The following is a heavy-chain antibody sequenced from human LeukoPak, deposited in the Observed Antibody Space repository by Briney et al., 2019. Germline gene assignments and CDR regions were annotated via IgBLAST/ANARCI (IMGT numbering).Heavy chain of an antibody. CDR1: GYTFTSHD. CDR2: MNPNSGNT. Sequence: ASVKVSCKASGYTFTSHDINWVRQATGQGLEWMGWMNPNSGNTGYAQEFQGRVTFTRNTSISTAYMELSSLRSDDTAVYYCAKEAASDIVLMVYAILDYWGQGTLVTVSS. CDR3: AKEAASDIVLMVYAILDY. J-gene: IGHJ4*02. V-gene: IGHV1-8*03. D-gene: IGHD2-8*01.